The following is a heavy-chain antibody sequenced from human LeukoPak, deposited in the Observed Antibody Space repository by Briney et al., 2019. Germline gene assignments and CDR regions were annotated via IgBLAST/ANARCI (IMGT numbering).Heavy chain of an antibody. CDR1: GFTFSRYW. D-gene: IGHD3-22*01. J-gene: IGHJ4*02. CDR2: VSGDGSST. Sequence: GGSLRLSCAASGFTFSRYWMHWVRQGPGKGLVWVSRVSGDGSSTTYADSVKGRFTISRDNSKNTLYLQMNSLRAEDTAVYYCAKSYYYDSSGYFDEASDYWGQGTLVTVSS. V-gene: IGHV3-74*01. CDR3: AKSYYYDSSGYFDEASDY.